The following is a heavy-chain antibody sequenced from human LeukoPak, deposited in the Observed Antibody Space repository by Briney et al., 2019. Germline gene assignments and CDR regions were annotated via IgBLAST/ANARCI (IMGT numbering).Heavy chain of an antibody. CDR1: GYTFTSYY. J-gene: IGHJ4*02. Sequence: ASVNVSCKASGYTFTSYYMHWVRQAPGQGLEWMGIINPSGGSTSYAQKFQGRVTMTRDTSTSTVYMELSSLRSEDTAVYYCARDRPGDSSDSLFDYWGQGTLVTVSS. CDR2: INPSGGST. CDR3: ARDRPGDSSDSLFDY. V-gene: IGHV1-46*01. D-gene: IGHD3-22*01.